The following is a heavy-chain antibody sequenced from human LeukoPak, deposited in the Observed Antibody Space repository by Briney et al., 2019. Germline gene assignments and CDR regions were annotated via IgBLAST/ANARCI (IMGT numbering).Heavy chain of an antibody. V-gene: IGHV3-73*01. Sequence: PGGSLRLSCVASGFTFSGSDVHWVRQASGKGLEWVGRIRGKANSYAIAYTASVEGRFTISRDDSKNTAYLQMNSLKTEDTAVYYCARSSSSETHLDVWAKGTTVTVSS. D-gene: IGHD6-6*01. CDR2: IRGKANSYAI. CDR1: GFTFSGSD. CDR3: ARSSSSETHLDV. J-gene: IGHJ6*04.